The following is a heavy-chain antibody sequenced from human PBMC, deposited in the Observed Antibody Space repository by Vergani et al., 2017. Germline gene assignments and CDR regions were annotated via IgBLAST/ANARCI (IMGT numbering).Heavy chain of an antibody. Sequence: EVQLVESGGGLVKPGGSLRLSCAASGFTFSSYSMNWVRQAPGKGLEWVSSISSSSSYIYYADSVKGRFTISRDNAKNSLYLQMNSLRAEDTAVYYCARGGRDSDIVVVVAATWVDYWGQGTLVTVSS. CDR1: GFTFSSYS. D-gene: IGHD2-15*01. CDR2: ISSSSSYI. V-gene: IGHV3-21*01. J-gene: IGHJ4*02. CDR3: ARGGRDSDIVVVVAATWVDY.